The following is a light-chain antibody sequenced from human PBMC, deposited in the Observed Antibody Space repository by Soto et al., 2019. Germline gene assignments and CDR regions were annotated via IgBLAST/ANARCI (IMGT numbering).Light chain of an antibody. V-gene: IGLV2-14*01. CDR2: EVS. J-gene: IGLJ1*01. CDR1: SSDVGGYDY. Sequence: QSALTQPASVFGSPGQSITISCTGTSSDVGGYDYVSWYQQHPGKAPKLMIYEVSHRPSGVSNRFSGSKSGNTASLTISGLQAEDEADYYCSSYRSLNTYVFGSGTKVTVL. CDR3: SSYRSLNTYV.